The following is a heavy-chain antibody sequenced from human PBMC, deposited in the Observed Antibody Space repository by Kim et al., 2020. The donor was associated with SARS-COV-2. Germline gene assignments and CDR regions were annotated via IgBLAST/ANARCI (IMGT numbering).Heavy chain of an antibody. CDR2: IYYSGST. V-gene: IGHV4-59*01. CDR1: GGSISSYY. Sequence: SETLSLTCTVSGGSISSYYWSWIRQPPGKGLEWIGYIYYSGSTNYNPSLKSRVTISVDTSKNQFSLKLSSVTAADTAVYYCARSLEDIVVVVAAREIAFDIWGQGTMVTVSS. D-gene: IGHD2-15*01. CDR3: ARSLEDIVVVVAAREIAFDI. J-gene: IGHJ3*02.